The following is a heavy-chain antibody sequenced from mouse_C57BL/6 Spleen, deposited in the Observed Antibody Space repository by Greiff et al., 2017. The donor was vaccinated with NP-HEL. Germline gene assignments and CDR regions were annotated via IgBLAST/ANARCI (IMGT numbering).Heavy chain of an antibody. D-gene: IGHD2-4*01. CDR2: IYPGAGDT. Sequence: VQLQQSGAELVKPGASVKISCKASGYAFSSYWMNWVKQRPGKGLEWIGQIYPGAGDTNYNGKFKGKATLTADKSSSTAYMQLISLTSEGSAVYFCARDDSPLRFAYWGQGTLVTVSA. CDR3: ARDDSPLRFAY. CDR1: GYAFSSYW. J-gene: IGHJ3*01. V-gene: IGHV1-80*01.